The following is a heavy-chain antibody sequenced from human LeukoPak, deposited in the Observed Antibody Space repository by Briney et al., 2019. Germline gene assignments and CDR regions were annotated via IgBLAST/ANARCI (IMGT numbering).Heavy chain of an antibody. V-gene: IGHV3-30*18. CDR3: AKVPYDSSGYYDY. CDR2: ISYDGSNT. Sequence: GGSLRLSCAASGFTFSSYGMHWVRQAPGKGLEWVAVISYDGSNTYYADSVKGRFTISRDNSKNTLYLQMNSLRAEDTAVYYCAKVPYDSSGYYDYWGQGTLVTVSS. CDR1: GFTFSSYG. J-gene: IGHJ4*02. D-gene: IGHD3-22*01.